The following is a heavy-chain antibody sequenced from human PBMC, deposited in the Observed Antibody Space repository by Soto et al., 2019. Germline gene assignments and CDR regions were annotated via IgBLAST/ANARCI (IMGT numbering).Heavy chain of an antibody. D-gene: IGHD3-22*01. Sequence: LSLTCTVSGGSISSYYWSWIRQPPGKGLEWIGYIYYSGSTNYNPSLKSRVTISVDTSKNQFSLKLSSVTAADTAVYYCASTYYYDSSGYYSRPFDYWGQGTLVTVSS. CDR1: GGSISSYY. CDR3: ASTYYYDSSGYYSRPFDY. CDR2: IYYSGST. J-gene: IGHJ4*02. V-gene: IGHV4-59*01.